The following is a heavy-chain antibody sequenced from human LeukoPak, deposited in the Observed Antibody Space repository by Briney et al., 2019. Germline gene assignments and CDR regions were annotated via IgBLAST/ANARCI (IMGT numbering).Heavy chain of an antibody. D-gene: IGHD2-2*01. Sequence: GGSLRLSCAASGFTFSDYYMSWIRQAPGKGLEWVSYISSSGSTIYYADSVKGRFTISRDNAKNSLYLQMNSLRAEDTAVSYCAREIGDIVVVPAATDYYYYYYMDVWGKGTTVTVSS. J-gene: IGHJ6*03. CDR3: AREIGDIVVVPAATDYYYYYYMDV. V-gene: IGHV3-11*04. CDR1: GFTFSDYY. CDR2: ISSSGSTI.